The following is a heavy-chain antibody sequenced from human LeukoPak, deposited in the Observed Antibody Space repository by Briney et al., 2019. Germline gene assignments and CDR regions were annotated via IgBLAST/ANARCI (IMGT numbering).Heavy chain of an antibody. V-gene: IGHV4-4*02. CDR2: SGST. J-gene: IGHJ3*02. D-gene: IGHD3-22*01. Sequence: SGSTNYNPSLKSRVTITVDKSKNQFSLKLSSVTAADTAVYYCARELQMPSYYYDSSGYYPEGGDAFDIWGQGTMVTVSS. CDR3: ARELQMPSYYYDSSGYYPEGGDAFDI.